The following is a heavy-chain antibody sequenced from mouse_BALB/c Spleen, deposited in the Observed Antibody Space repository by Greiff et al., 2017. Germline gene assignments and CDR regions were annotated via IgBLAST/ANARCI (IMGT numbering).Heavy chain of an antibody. CDR1: GFTFSDYY. J-gene: IGHJ3*01. CDR3: ARGGYGNYVFAY. CDR2: ISDGGSYT. Sequence: EVQLVESGGGLVKPGGSLKLSCAASGFTFSDYYMYWVRQTPEKRLEWVATISDGGSYTYYPDSVKGRFTISRDNAKNNLYLQMSSLKSEDTAMYYCARGGYGNYVFAYWGQGTLVTVSA. D-gene: IGHD2-10*02. V-gene: IGHV5-4*02.